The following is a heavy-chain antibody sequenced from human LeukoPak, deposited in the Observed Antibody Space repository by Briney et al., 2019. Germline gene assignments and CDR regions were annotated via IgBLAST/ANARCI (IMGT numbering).Heavy chain of an antibody. CDR2: MNPNSGKT. J-gene: IGHJ5*02. CDR3: TRLTLEP. V-gene: IGHV1-8*01. CDR1: LYTFTSYD. Sequence: GASVKVSRKPSLYTFTSYDINWVRQATRQEREWMGWMNPNSGKTDYAQKFQGRVTMTRNTSISTAYMELSRLSSEDPALYDCTRLTLEPWGQGTLVTVSS.